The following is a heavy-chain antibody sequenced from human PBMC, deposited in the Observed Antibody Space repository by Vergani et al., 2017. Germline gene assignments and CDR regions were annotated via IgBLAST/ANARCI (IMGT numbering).Heavy chain of an antibody. Sequence: QVQLQESGPGLVKPSETLSLTCTVSGGSISSYYWSWIRQPPGKGLEWIGYIYYSGSTNYNPSLKSRVTISVDTSKNQFSLKLSSVTAADTAVYYCARDPGSGSYPARWFDPWGQGTLVTVSS. V-gene: IGHV4-59*01. CDR1: GGSISSYY. CDR2: IYYSGST. D-gene: IGHD3-10*01. CDR3: ARDPGSGSYPARWFDP. J-gene: IGHJ5*02.